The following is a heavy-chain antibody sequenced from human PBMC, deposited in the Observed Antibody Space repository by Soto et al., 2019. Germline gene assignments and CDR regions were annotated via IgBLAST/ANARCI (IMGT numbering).Heavy chain of an antibody. CDR3: ARDMEEDSSSEELYYYYGMDV. Sequence: LRLSCAASGFTFSSYEMNWVRQAPGKGLEWVSYISSSGSTIYYADSVKGRFTISRDNAKNSLYLQMNSLRAEDTAVYYCARDMEEDSSSEELYYYYGMDVWGQGTTVTVSS. D-gene: IGHD6-6*01. J-gene: IGHJ6*02. CDR2: ISSSGSTI. CDR1: GFTFSSYE. V-gene: IGHV3-48*03.